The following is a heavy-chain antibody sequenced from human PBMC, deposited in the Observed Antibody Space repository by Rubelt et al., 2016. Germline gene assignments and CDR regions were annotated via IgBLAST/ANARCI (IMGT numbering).Heavy chain of an antibody. CDR2: INHSGST. CDR3: ARLLETGSNWFDP. V-gene: IGHV4-34*01. CDR1: GGSFSGYY. Sequence: QVQLQQWGAGLLKPSETLSLTCAVYGGSFSGYYWSWIRQPPGKGLEWIGEINHSGSTNYNPSLKSRVTISVDRAKNQFSLKLSSVTAADTAVYYCARLLETGSNWFDPWGQGTLVTVSS. J-gene: IGHJ5*02. D-gene: IGHD3-10*01.